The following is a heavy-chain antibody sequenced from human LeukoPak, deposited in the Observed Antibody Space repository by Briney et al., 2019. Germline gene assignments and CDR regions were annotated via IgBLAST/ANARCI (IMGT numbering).Heavy chain of an antibody. CDR1: GFTFTDFY. V-gene: IGHV3-11*01. CDR3: AREAVMPVAPVKIGTSDRPLYEYYGLDV. Sequence: GGSLRLSCAASGFTFTDFYMSWIRQAPGKGLEWVSYITNSGTTIYYADSVKGRFTISRDNAKNSLYLQMNSLRADDTAVYYCAREAVMPVAPVKIGTSDRPLYEYYGLDVWGQGTTVTVS. CDR2: ITNSGTTI. D-gene: IGHD1/OR15-1a*01. J-gene: IGHJ6*02.